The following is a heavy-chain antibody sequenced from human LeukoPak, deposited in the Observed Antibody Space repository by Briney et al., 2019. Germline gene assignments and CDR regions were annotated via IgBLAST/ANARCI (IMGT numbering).Heavy chain of an antibody. D-gene: IGHD3-10*01. CDR3: AKDSEFLDAFDI. J-gene: IGHJ3*02. Sequence: PGGSLRLSCAASGFTFSSYGMHWVRQAPGKGLEWVAVIRYDGSNKYYADSVKGRFTISRDNSKNTLYLQMNSLRAEDTAVYYCAKDSEFLDAFDIWGQGTMVTVSS. CDR2: IRYDGSNK. V-gene: IGHV3-30*02. CDR1: GFTFSSYG.